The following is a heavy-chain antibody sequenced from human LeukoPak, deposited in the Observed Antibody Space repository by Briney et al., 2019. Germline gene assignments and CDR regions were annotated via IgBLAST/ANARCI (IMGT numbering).Heavy chain of an antibody. CDR2: IYSDYAT. D-gene: IGHD4-11*01. CDR3: ARCGLHDNYGLFDH. J-gene: IGHJ4*02. V-gene: IGHV3-66*01. CDR1: VFTVNNNY. Sequence: PGGSLRLPCAASVFTVNNNYMNCVRHAPRKGLEGVSVIYSDYATYYADSVKGRFTISRDNSKNTLYLQMNSLRAEDTAVYYCARCGLHDNYGLFDHWGQGTLVTVSS.